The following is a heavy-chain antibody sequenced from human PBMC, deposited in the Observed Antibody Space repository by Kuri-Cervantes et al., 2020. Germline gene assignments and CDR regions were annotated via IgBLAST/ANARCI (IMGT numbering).Heavy chain of an antibody. Sequence: SETLSLTCTVSGGSVSSGSYYWSWIRQPPGKGLEWIGYIYYSGSTNYNPSLKSRVTISVDTSKNQFSLKLSSVTAADTAVYYCARDPLGAMVRERSGAFDIWGQGTMVTVSS. J-gene: IGHJ3*02. CDR1: GGSVSSGSYY. V-gene: IGHV4-61*01. CDR2: IYYSGST. CDR3: ARDPLGAMVRERSGAFDI. D-gene: IGHD3-10*01.